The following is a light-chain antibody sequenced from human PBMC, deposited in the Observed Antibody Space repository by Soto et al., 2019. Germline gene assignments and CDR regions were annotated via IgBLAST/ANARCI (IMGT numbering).Light chain of an antibody. J-gene: IGKJ1*01. CDR2: DAS. CDR1: QSVSSY. Sequence: EIVLTQSPATLSLSPGERATLSCRASQSVSSYLAWYQQKPGQAPRLLIYDASNRATGIPARFSGSGSGTDFTLTISGLQPGDSATYYCQQYNSYSPTFGQGTKVDIK. V-gene: IGKV3-11*01. CDR3: QQYNSYSPT.